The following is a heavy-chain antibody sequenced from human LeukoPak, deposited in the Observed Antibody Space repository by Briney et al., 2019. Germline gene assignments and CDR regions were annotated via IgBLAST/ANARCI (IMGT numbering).Heavy chain of an antibody. Sequence: GESLRISCKGSGYSFTSYWISWVRQMPGKGLGWVGRIDPSDSYTNYSPSFQGHVTISADKSISTAYLQWSSLKASDTAMYYCAKRGSSGRAKILDFDYWGQGTLVTVSS. CDR1: GYSFTSYW. CDR2: IDPSDSYT. CDR3: AKRGSSGRAKILDFDY. V-gene: IGHV5-10-1*01. J-gene: IGHJ4*02. D-gene: IGHD6-19*01.